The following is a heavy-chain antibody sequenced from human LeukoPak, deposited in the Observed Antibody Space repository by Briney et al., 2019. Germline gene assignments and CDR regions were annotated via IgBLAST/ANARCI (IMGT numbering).Heavy chain of an antibody. CDR2: ISGSSSTI. Sequence: HSGRSLRLSCAASGFTFSSYAMHWVRQAPGKGLEWVSYISGSSSTIYYADSVKGRFTISRDNAKNSLYLQMNSLRAEDTAVYYCARGGYYFDYWGQGTLVTVSS. CDR1: GFTFSSYA. V-gene: IGHV3-48*01. D-gene: IGHD2-15*01. CDR3: ARGGYYFDY. J-gene: IGHJ4*02.